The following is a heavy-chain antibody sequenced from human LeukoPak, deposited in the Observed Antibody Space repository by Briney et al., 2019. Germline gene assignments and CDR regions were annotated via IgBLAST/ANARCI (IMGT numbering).Heavy chain of an antibody. CDR2: IIPILGTA. CDR1: GGTFSSYA. V-gene: IGHV1-69*05. Sequence: SVKVSCKASGGTFSSYAISWVRQAPGQGLEWMGGIIPILGTANYAQKFQGRVTITTDESTSTAYMELSSLRSEDTAVYYCARGVIPSSYYDFWSGYYYYMDVWGKGTTVTVSS. CDR3: ARGVIPSSYYDFWSGYYYYMDV. J-gene: IGHJ6*03. D-gene: IGHD3-3*01.